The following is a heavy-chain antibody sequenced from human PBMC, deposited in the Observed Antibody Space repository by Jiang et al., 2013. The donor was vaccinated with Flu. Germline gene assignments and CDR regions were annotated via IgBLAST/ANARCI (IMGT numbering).Heavy chain of an antibody. Sequence: PGKGLERVSYISSTGHGTFYADSVKGRFTISRDSSKNTLILNMNSLSAEDTAVYYCAKIRYLQTDPHFGYWGHGTQVTVSS. V-gene: IGHV3-23*01. CDR2: ISSTGHGT. D-gene: IGHD4-11*01. J-gene: IGHJ4*01. CDR3: AKIRYLQTDPHFGY.